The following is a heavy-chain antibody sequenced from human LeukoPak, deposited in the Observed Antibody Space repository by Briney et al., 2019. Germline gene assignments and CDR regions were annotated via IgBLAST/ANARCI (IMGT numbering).Heavy chain of an antibody. Sequence: ASVKVSCKASGYTFTNSGLNWVRQAPGQGLEWMGWINPNTGNPTYAQGFPGRFVFSLDTSVSTTYLQISSLKAEDTAMYYCAKEGSGSSLEYWGQGTLVTVSS. J-gene: IGHJ4*02. CDR3: AKEGSGSSLEY. CDR1: GYTFTNSG. V-gene: IGHV7-4-1*02. CDR2: INPNTGNP. D-gene: IGHD6-6*01.